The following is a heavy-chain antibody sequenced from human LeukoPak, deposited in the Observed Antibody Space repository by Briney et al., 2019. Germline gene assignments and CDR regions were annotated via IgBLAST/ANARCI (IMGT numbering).Heavy chain of an antibody. CDR1: GGSISSDEYY. J-gene: IGHJ6*02. V-gene: IGHV4-30-4*01. CDR3: ARGTRYCTNTSCYKTATDV. D-gene: IGHD2-2*02. CDR2: IYYSGST. Sequence: SETLSLTCTVSGGSISSDEYYWSWIRQPPEKGLECIGYIYYSGSTYYNASLRSRITISVDTSQNQFSLKLSSVTAADTAVYFCARGTRYCTNTSCYKTATDVWGQGTTVTVSS.